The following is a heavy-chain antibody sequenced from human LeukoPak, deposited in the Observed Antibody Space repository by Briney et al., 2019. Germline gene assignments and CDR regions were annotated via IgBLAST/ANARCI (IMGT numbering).Heavy chain of an antibody. CDR1: GFTLSRYT. CDR3: AKRRNSYGFLNYYMDV. CDR2: ISGIGGTT. Sequence: GGSLRLSCAASGFTLSRYTMSWVRQAPGKGLEWVSSISGIGGTTYYTDSVKGRFTISRDNSKNTLYLQMNSLRAEDTAVYYCAKRRNSYGFLNYYMDVWGKGTTVTVSS. J-gene: IGHJ6*03. V-gene: IGHV3-23*01. D-gene: IGHD5-18*01.